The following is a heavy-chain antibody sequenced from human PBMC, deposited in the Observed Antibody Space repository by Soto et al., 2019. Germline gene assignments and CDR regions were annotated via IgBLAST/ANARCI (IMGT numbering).Heavy chain of an antibody. Sequence: PSETLSLTCTVSGASMSSGGYYWTWIRQSPGKGLEWIGSIYYSGSTYYNPSLKSRVTISVDTSKNQFSLKLSSVTAADTAVYYCARLDPIAQILSGWPISPGMDVWGQGTTVTVSS. J-gene: IGHJ6*02. CDR2: IYYSGST. CDR3: ARLDPIAQILSGWPISPGMDV. V-gene: IGHV4-39*01. D-gene: IGHD6-19*01. CDR1: GASMSSGGYY.